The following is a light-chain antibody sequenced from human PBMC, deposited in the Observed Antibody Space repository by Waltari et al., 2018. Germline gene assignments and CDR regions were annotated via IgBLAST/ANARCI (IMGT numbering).Light chain of an antibody. CDR2: WAS. Sequence: DIVMTQSPDSLAVSPGERATINCKSSQNILYSSNNKNYLAWYQLKPGQAPKLLFYWASTRESGVPDRFSGSGSGTEFTLTINSLQAEDVAVYYCQQHYSTPRTFGQGTKVEIK. V-gene: IGKV4-1*01. CDR1: QNILYSSNNKNY. J-gene: IGKJ1*01. CDR3: QQHYSTPRT.